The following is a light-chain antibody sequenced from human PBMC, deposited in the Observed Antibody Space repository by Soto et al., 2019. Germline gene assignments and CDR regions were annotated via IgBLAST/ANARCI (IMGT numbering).Light chain of an antibody. CDR1: QSVLYSSNNKNY. CDR3: QQYYTTPLRT. V-gene: IGKV4-1*01. CDR2: WAS. J-gene: IGKJ2*01. Sequence: DIVMTQSPDSLAVSLGERATINCKSSQSVLYSSNNKNYLAWYQQKPGQPPKLLIYWASTRESGVTDRFSGSGSGTDFTLTISSLQAEDVAVYYCQQYYTTPLRTFGQGTKLEIK.